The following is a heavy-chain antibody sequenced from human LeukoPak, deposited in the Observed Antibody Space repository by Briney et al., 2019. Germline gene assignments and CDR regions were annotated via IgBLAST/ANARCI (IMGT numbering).Heavy chain of an antibody. CDR1: GGSFSGYY. Sequence: KPSETLSLTCAVYGGSFSGYYWSWIRQPPGKGLEGIGEINHSGSTNYNPSLKSRVTISVDTSKNQFSLKLSSVTAAATAVYYCARRIAAAGTPGHSGMDVWGQGTTVTVSS. V-gene: IGHV4-34*01. J-gene: IGHJ6*02. CDR3: ARRIAAAGTPGHSGMDV. D-gene: IGHD6-13*01. CDR2: INHSGST.